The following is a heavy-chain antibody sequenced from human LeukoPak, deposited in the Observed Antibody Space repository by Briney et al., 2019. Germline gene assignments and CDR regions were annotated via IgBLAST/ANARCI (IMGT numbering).Heavy chain of an antibody. CDR2: ISYDGSNK. D-gene: IGHD1-26*01. V-gene: IGHV3-30*18. CDR3: AKARGSPGELYFDY. J-gene: IGHJ4*02. Sequence: GGSLRLSCAASGFTFSSYGMHWVRQAPGKGLEWVAVISYDGSNKYYADSVKGRFTISRDNSKNTLYLQMNSLRAEDTAVYYCAKARGSPGELYFDYWGQGTLVTVSS. CDR1: GFTFSSYG.